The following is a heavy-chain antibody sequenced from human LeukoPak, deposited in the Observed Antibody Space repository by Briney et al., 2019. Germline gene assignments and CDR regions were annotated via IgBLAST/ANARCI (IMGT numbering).Heavy chain of an antibody. CDR3: ATDFYDST. J-gene: IGHJ5*02. V-gene: IGHV3-15*07. CDR2: IRSNSDGGTI. D-gene: IGHD3-22*01. CDR1: GFTFSNAW. Sequence: PGGSLRLSCAPSGFTFSNAWVNWVGEAPGTGVERFGRIRSNSDGGTIDYAAPVKGRFTLSRDDSKTTLYLQMNSLQTEDTAVYYCATDFYDSTWGQGTLVTVSS.